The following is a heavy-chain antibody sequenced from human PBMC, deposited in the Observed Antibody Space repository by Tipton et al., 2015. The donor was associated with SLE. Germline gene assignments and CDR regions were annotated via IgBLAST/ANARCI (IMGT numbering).Heavy chain of an antibody. J-gene: IGHJ5*02. D-gene: IGHD6-13*01. CDR2: IYHSGST. V-gene: IGHV4-39*07. CDR3: ARGGLIAEASYWFDP. Sequence: TLSLTCAVSGGSISSGGYSWGWIRQPPGKGLEWIGSIYHSGSTYYNPSLKSRVTISVDTSKNQFSLKLSSVTAADTAVYYCARGGLIAEASYWFDPWGQGTLVTVSS. CDR1: GGSISSGGYS.